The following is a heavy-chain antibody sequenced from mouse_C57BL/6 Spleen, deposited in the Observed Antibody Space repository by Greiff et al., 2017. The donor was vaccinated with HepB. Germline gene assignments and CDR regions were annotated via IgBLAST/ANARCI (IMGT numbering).Heavy chain of an antibody. V-gene: IGHV1-69*01. J-gene: IGHJ3*01. Sequence: QVQLQQPGAELVMPGASVKLSCKASGYTFTSYWMHWVKQRPGQGLEWIGEIDPSDSYTNYNQKFKGKSTLTVDKSSSTAYMQLSSLTSEDSAVYYCARGGEGVAYWGQGTLVTVSA. CDR3: ARGGEGVAY. CDR2: IDPSDSYT. CDR1: GYTFTSYW.